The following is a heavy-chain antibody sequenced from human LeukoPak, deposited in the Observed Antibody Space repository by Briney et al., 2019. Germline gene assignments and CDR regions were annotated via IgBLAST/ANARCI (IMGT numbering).Heavy chain of an antibody. CDR1: GYTFTSYG. V-gene: IGHV1-18*01. CDR3: ARDPPPIAATDGWFDP. J-gene: IGHJ5*02. CDR2: ISPKNGDA. Sequence: ASVKVSCKASGYTFTSYGIVWVRQAPGQGLEWMGWISPKNGDANYAPKLQGGVTMTIDTSTSTAYMELRSLRSDDTAVYYCARDPPPIAATDGWFDPWGQGTLVTVSS. D-gene: IGHD6-13*01.